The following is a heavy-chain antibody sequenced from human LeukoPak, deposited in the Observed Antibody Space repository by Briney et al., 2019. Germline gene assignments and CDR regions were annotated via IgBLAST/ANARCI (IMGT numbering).Heavy chain of an antibody. D-gene: IGHD3-3*01. CDR2: MNPNSGKT. CDR3: TVNYDYWGGTDAFDI. V-gene: IGHV1-8*01. CDR1: RDTFSSYD. J-gene: IGHJ3*02. Sequence: ASVKDSSKDSRDTFSSYDINGVREATGQGLEWMGWMNPNSGKTDSVQKFQGRVTLTRNTSISTTYMKLSSLRSEDTAVYYCTVNYDYWGGTDAFDIWGQGTMVTVSS.